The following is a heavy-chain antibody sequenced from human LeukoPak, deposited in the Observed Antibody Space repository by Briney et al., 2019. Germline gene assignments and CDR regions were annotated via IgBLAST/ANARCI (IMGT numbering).Heavy chain of an antibody. CDR2: IYYSGST. CDR1: GGSISSSSYY. V-gene: IGHV4-39*01. Sequence: PSETLSLTCTVSGGSISSSSYYWGWTRQPPGKGLEWIGSIYYSGSTYYNPSLKSRVTISVDTSKNQFSLKLSSVTAADTAVYYCARLPRDGYKGAANFDYWGQGTLVTVSS. D-gene: IGHD5-24*01. CDR3: ARLPRDGYKGAANFDY. J-gene: IGHJ4*02.